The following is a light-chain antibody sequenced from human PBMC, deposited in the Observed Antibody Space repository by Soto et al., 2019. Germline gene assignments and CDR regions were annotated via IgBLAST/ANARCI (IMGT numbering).Light chain of an antibody. Sequence: EIVLTQSPATLSLSPGERATLSCRASQSVSSYLAWYQQKPGQAPRLLIYDASNRATGIPARFSGSGSGIDFTLTISSLEPEDFAVYYCQQRSNWPRFTFGGGTKVDIK. V-gene: IGKV3-11*01. J-gene: IGKJ4*01. CDR3: QQRSNWPRFT. CDR2: DAS. CDR1: QSVSSY.